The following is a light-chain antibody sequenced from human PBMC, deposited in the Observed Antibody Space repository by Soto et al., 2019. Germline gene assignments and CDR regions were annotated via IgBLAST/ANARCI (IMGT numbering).Light chain of an antibody. CDR3: QQYYSTPPT. V-gene: IGKV4-1*01. J-gene: IGKJ1*01. Sequence: DIVMTQSPDSLAVSLGERATINCKSSQSVLYSSNNKNYLAWYQQKPGQPPKLLIYWASTRESGVPDRFSGSGSGTDFTLTSSSLQAEDVAVYVCQQYYSTPPTFGRGTKVEIK. CDR1: QSVLYSSNNKNY. CDR2: WAS.